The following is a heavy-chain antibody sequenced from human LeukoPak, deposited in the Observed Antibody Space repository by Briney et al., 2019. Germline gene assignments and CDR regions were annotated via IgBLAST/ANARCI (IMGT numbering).Heavy chain of an antibody. CDR1: GGSFSGYY. V-gene: IGHV4-34*01. Sequence: SETLSLTCAVYGGSFSGYYWSWIRQPPGKGLEWIGEINHSGSTNYNPSLKSRVTISVDTSKNQFSLKLSSVTAANTAVYYCAAVAYCGGDCYSMDYWGQGTLVTVSS. J-gene: IGHJ4*02. CDR2: INHSGST. CDR3: AAVAYCGGDCYSMDY. D-gene: IGHD2-21*02.